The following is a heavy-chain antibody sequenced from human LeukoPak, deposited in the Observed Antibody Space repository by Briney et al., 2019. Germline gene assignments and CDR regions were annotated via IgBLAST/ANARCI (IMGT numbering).Heavy chain of an antibody. CDR2: IYTSGST. J-gene: IGHJ3*02. Sequence: SETLSLTCTVSGGPISSYYWSWIRQPAGKGLEWIGRIYTSGSTNYNPSLKSRVTMSVDTSKNQFSLKLSSVTAADTAVYHCARDYYGSSGYPLGNAFDIWGQGTMVTVSS. V-gene: IGHV4-4*07. D-gene: IGHD3-22*01. CDR1: GGPISSYY. CDR3: ARDYYGSSGYPLGNAFDI.